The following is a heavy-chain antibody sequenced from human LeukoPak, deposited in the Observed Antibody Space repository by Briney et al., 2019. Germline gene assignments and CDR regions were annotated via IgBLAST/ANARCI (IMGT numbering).Heavy chain of an antibody. V-gene: IGHV1-69*13. CDR2: IIPIFATA. D-gene: IGHD3-22*01. CDR3: ARGPITTRSHFDY. CDR1: GGTFSSYA. Sequence: SVKVSCKASGGTFSSYAISWVRQAPGQGLEWMGGIIPIFATANYAQKFQGRVTITADESTSTAYMELGSLRSEDTAVYYCARGPITTRSHFDYWGQGTLVTVSS. J-gene: IGHJ4*02.